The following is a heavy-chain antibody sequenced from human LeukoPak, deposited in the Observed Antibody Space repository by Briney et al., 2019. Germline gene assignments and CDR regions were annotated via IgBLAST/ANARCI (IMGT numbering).Heavy chain of an antibody. CDR3: AREYSSSLTY. J-gene: IGHJ4*02. CDR1: GFTFSSYW. V-gene: IGHV3-74*01. Sequence: PGGSLRLSCAASGFTFSSYWMHWVRQALGKWLVWVSRINSDGSSTSNADSVKGRFTISRDNAKNTLYLQMNSLRAEDTAVYYCAREYSSSLTYWGQGTLVTVSS. D-gene: IGHD6-6*01. CDR2: INSDGSST.